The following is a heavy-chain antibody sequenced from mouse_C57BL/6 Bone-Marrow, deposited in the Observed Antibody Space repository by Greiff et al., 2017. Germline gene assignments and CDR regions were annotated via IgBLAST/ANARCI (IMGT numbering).Heavy chain of an antibody. V-gene: IGHV1-82*01. Sequence: VQLQQSGPELVKPGASVKISCKASGYAFSSSWMNWVKQRPGKGLEWIGRIYPGDGDTNYNGKFKGKATLTADKSSGTAYMQLSSLTSEDSAVYVCARSGYDDGLYYFDYWGQGTTLTVSS. D-gene: IGHD2-3*01. CDR2: IYPGDGDT. CDR3: ARSGYDDGLYYFDY. CDR1: GYAFSSSW. J-gene: IGHJ2*01.